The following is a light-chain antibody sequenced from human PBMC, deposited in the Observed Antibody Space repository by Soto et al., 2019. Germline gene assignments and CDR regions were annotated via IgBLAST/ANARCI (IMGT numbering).Light chain of an antibody. V-gene: IGKV1-5*01. CDR2: DAS. CDR3: QQDNSYFRT. Sequence: TQMPQYPSHIFACVGDTVTITCRASQSISSWLAWYQQKPGKAPKLLIYDASSLESGVPSRFSGSGSGREFTLTISSLQHDDFATYCCQQDNSYFRTFGQGSKVDI. CDR1: QSISSW. J-gene: IGKJ1*01.